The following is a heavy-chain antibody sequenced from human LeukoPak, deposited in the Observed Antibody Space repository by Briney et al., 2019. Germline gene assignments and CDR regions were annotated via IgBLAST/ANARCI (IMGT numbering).Heavy chain of an antibody. J-gene: IGHJ3*02. CDR3: VRGDYSKPDAFDI. CDR2: INPYGSSI. CDR1: GFTFSSYW. V-gene: IGHV3-74*01. D-gene: IGHD4-11*01. Sequence: GGSLRLSCAASGFTFSSYWMHWVRQTPGKGLVWVARINPYGSSISYADSVKGRFTFSRDNAKETLHLQMSSLSAEDTAVYYCVRGDYSKPDAFDIWGQGTMVTVSS.